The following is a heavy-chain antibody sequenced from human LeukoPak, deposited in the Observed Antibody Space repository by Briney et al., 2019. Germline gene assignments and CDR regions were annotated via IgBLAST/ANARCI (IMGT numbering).Heavy chain of an antibody. V-gene: IGHV4-59*08. J-gene: IGHJ3*02. CDR3: ARDGRPARDAFDI. CDR1: GGSISSYY. CDR2: IYYSGST. Sequence: PSETLSLTCTVSGGSISSYYWSWIRQPPGKGLEGIAYIYYSGSTNYNPSLKSRVTISVDTSKNQFSLKLSSVTAADTAVYYCARDGRPARDAFDIWGQGTMVTVSS. D-gene: IGHD6-25*01.